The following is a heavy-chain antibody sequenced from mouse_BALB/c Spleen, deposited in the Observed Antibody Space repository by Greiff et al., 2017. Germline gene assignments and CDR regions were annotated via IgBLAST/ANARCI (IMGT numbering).Heavy chain of an antibody. CDR3: AYDYDGAWFAY. V-gene: IGHV1S41*01. CDR2: IAPGSGST. Sequence: DLVKPGASVKLSCKASGYTFTSYWINWIKQRPGQGLEWIGRIAPGSGSTYYNEMFKGKATLTVDTSSSTAYIQLSSLSSEDSAVYFCAYDYDGAWFAYWGQGTLVTVSA. J-gene: IGHJ3*01. CDR1: GYTFTSYW. D-gene: IGHD2-4*01.